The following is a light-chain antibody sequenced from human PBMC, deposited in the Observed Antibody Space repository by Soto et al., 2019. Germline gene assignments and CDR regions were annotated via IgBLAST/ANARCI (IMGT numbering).Light chain of an antibody. J-gene: IGKJ5*01. Sequence: EIVLTQSPGTLSLSPGERATLSCRASQSVCSNYLAWYQQKPGQAPRLLIYGASSRETGIPDKFSGSGAGTECTRSISRLEPEDFAVDYCQQHGDSTITFGQGTRLEIK. V-gene: IGKV3-20*01. CDR3: QQHGDSTIT. CDR1: QSVCSNY. CDR2: GAS.